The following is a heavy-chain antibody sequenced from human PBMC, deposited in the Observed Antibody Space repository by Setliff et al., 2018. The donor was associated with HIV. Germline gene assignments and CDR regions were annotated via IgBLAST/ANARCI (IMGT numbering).Heavy chain of an antibody. Sequence: SETLSLTCAVSGVSITSATYYWSWIRHSPGKGLEWIGYIDYSGSAFYNPSLKGRLTISRDTSKNQFSLRMKSVTAADTAVYYCAREGKTALVTKYFDYWGQGTLVTVPQ. J-gene: IGHJ4*02. CDR3: AREGKTALVTKYFDY. CDR1: GVSITSATYY. V-gene: IGHV4-31*11. D-gene: IGHD5-18*01. CDR2: IDYSGSA.